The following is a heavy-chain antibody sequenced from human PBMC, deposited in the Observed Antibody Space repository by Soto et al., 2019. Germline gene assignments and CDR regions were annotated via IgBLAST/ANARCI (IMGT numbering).Heavy chain of an antibody. D-gene: IGHD6-6*01. Sequence: SGNVSYNAPGLTFTISSMQWVRKARGQRLEWIGWIVVGSGNTNYAQKFQERVTITRDMSTSTAYMELSSLRSEDRAVYYCAYSIAVRRESGSSYY. CDR1: GLTFTISS. CDR2: IVVGSGNT. V-gene: IGHV1-58*02. J-gene: IGHJ6*01. CDR3: AYSIAVRRESGSSYY.